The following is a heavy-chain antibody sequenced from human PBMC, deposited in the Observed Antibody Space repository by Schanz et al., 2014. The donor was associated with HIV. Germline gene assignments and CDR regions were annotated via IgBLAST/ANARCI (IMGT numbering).Heavy chain of an antibody. J-gene: IGHJ4*02. D-gene: IGHD2-21*02. Sequence: QVQLVESGGGVVQPGRSLRLSCAASGFTFSSYAMHWVRQAPGKGLEWVAVISYDGRKKHYADSVKGRFTVSRDNSKKTLYLQMSSLRAEDTAVYYCARAGVTDRFDHWGQGTLVTVSS. V-gene: IGHV3-33*05. CDR2: ISYDGRKK. CDR1: GFTFSSYA. CDR3: ARAGVTDRFDH.